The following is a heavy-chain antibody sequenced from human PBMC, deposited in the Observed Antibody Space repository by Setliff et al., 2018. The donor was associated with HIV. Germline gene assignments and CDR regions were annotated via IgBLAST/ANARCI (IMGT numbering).Heavy chain of an antibody. J-gene: IGHJ4*02. CDR1: GFTFSNAW. D-gene: IGHD1-26*01. Sequence: GGSLRLSCAAAGFTFSNAWMTWVRQAPGKGLEWVARIRNKKNGGTTYYAAPVEGRFTISRDDSKNTLSLQMNSLKTEDTAIYYCTTDLGSGRFSWNNNWGQGTLVTVS. CDR3: TTDLGSGRFSWNNN. V-gene: IGHV3-15*01. CDR2: IRNKKNGGTT.